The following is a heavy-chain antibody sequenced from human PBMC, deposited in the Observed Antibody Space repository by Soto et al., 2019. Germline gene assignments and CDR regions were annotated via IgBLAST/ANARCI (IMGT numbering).Heavy chain of an antibody. CDR3: TTDSYSSIIVVRFDY. Sequence: EVQLVESGGGLVKPGGSLRLSCAGSGFTFSEAWINWVRQAPGKGLEWVGRIKSKTHGGTPDYAAPVKGRFAISRDDSTNMVYLQMNSLKTEDTGIYYCTTDSYSSIIVVRFDYWGHGALVTVSS. CDR2: IKSKTHGGTP. D-gene: IGHD3-22*01. CDR1: GFTFSEAW. V-gene: IGHV3-15*07. J-gene: IGHJ4*01.